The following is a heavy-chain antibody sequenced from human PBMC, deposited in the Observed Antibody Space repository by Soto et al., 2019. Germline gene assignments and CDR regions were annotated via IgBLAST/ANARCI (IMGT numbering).Heavy chain of an antibody. CDR2: IWYDGSNK. CDR3: ARPISPSASIAARSTFDY. CDR1: GFTFSSYG. D-gene: IGHD6-6*01. V-gene: IGHV3-33*01. J-gene: IGHJ4*02. Sequence: GGSLRLSCAASGFTFSSYGMHWVRQAPGKGLEWVAVIWYDGSNKYYADSVKGRFTISRDNSKNTLYLQMNSLRAEDTAVYYCARPISPSASIAARSTFDYWGQGTLVTVSS.